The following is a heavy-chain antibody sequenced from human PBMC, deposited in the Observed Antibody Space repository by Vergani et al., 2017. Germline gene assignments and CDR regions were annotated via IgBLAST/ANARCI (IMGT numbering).Heavy chain of an antibody. D-gene: IGHD6-19*01. J-gene: IGHJ4*02. CDR1: GITFWKFG. CDR3: AKDPSAPIAVVGSGY. V-gene: IGHV3-9*01. Sequence: EVDLVESGGGLAQPGGSLRLSCEASGITFWKFGMHWVRQGPGKGLEWVSGISWNSGAVDYADSVRGRFTISRDNAKNSLFLEMNSLRFEDTAVYYCAKDPSAPIAVVGSGYWGQGTLVTVSS. CDR2: ISWNSGAV.